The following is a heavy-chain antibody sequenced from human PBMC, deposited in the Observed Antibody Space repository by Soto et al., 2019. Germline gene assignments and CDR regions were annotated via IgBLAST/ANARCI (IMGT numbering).Heavy chain of an antibody. CDR2: IYYSGST. D-gene: IGHD3-10*01. CDR3: ARQVPRGVVWFDP. CDR1: GGSISSGGYY. J-gene: IGHJ5*02. Sequence: SETLSLTCTVSGGSISSGGYYWSWIRQHPGKGLEWIGYIYYSGSTYYNPSLKSRVTISVDTSKNQFSLKLSSVTAADTAVYYCARQVPRGVVWFDPWGRGTLVTVSS. V-gene: IGHV4-31*03.